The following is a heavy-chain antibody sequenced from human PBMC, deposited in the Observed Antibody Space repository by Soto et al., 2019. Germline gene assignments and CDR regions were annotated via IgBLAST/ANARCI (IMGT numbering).Heavy chain of an antibody. D-gene: IGHD6-13*01. CDR3: ARGIAAAGTEIDY. V-gene: IGHV3-48*01. Sequence: PGGPLRLSCAASGFTFSSYSMNWVRQAPGKGLEWVSYISSATTTIYYADSVKGRFTISRDNAKNSLYLQMNSLRADDTAVYYCARGIAAAGTEIDYWGQETLVTVS. J-gene: IGHJ4*02. CDR1: GFTFSSYS. CDR2: ISSATTTI.